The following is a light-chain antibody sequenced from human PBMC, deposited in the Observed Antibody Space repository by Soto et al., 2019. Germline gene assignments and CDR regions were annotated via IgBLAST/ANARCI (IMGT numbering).Light chain of an antibody. CDR2: EAS. CDR3: QPPAHWPLT. V-gene: IGKV3-11*01. Sequence: EIVLTQSPATLSLSPGERATLSCRASQIVGNNLAWYQQKPGQAPGLLIYEASTRATGIPARFSGSGSGTDFTLTISSLEPEDFAVYYCQPPAHWPLTFGGGTKVEIK. J-gene: IGKJ4*01. CDR1: QIVGNN.